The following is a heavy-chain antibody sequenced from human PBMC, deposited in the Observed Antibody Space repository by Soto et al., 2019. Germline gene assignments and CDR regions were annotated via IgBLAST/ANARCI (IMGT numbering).Heavy chain of an antibody. D-gene: IGHD6-13*01. Sequence: VGSLRLSCAASGFTFSSYSMNWVRQAPGKGLEWVSSIISSSSYIYYAGSVKVRFTISRDNAKNSLYLQMNSLRAEDTAVYYCARDPSDEYSSSWYGGYYFDYWGQGTLVTVSS. CDR3: ARDPSDEYSSSWYGGYYFDY. J-gene: IGHJ4*02. CDR1: GFTFSSYS. V-gene: IGHV3-21*01. CDR2: IISSSSYI.